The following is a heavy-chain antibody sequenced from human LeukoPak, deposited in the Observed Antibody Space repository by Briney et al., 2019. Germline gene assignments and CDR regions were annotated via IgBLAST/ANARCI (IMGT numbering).Heavy chain of an antibody. CDR1: GFTFSDYA. V-gene: IGHV3-23*01. D-gene: IGHD2-21*02. CDR2: ISGGSRGST. CDR3: AKDHANTPVVTN. J-gene: IGHJ4*02. Sequence: QAGGSLRLSCAASGFTFSDYAMSWVRQAPGKGLEWLSVISGGSRGSTYYADSVTGRFTVSRDNSKNTVDLQMNNLRVDDTAIYYCAKDHANTPVVTNWGQGILVSVSS.